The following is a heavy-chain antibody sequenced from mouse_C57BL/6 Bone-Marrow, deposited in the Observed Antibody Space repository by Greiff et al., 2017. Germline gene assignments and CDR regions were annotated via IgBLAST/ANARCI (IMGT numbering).Heavy chain of an antibody. J-gene: IGHJ2*01. CDR2: IDPSDSYT. CDR1: GYTFTSYW. Sequence: QVQLKQPGAELVKPGASVKLSCKASGYTFTSYWMQWVKQRPGQGLEWIGEIDPSDSYTNYNQKFKGKATLTVDTSSSTAYMQLSSLTSEDSAVDDGARNYGSSYVDDFDYWGQGTTLTVSS. CDR3: ARNYGSSYVDDFDY. V-gene: IGHV1-50*01. D-gene: IGHD1-1*01.